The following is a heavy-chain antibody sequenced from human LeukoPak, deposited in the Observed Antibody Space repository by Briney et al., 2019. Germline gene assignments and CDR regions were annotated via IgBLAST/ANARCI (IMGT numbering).Heavy chain of an antibody. CDR2: INHSGST. J-gene: IGHJ4*02. V-gene: IGHV4-34*01. Sequence: SETLSLTCAVYGGSLSGYYWSWIRQPPGKGLEWIGEINHSGSTNYNPSLKSRVTISVDTSKNQFSLKLSSVTAADTAVYYCASSRDYYDSSGYLANYFDYWGQGTLVTVSS. D-gene: IGHD3-22*01. CDR3: ASSRDYYDSSGYLANYFDY. CDR1: GGSLSGYY.